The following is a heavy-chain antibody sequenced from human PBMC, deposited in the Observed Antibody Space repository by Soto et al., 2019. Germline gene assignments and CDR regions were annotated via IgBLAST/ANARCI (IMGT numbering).Heavy chain of an antibody. CDR1: GYTFTSYG. CDR2: ISAYNGNT. J-gene: IGHJ4*02. V-gene: IGHV1-18*01. CDR3: ARDYRDYTYGSGSSY. D-gene: IGHD3-10*01. Sequence: ASVKVSCKASGYTFTSYGISWVRQAPGQGLEWMGWISAYNGNTNYAQKLQGRVTMTTDTSTSTAYMELRSLRSDDTAVYYCARDYRDYTYGSGSSYWGQGTLVTVSS.